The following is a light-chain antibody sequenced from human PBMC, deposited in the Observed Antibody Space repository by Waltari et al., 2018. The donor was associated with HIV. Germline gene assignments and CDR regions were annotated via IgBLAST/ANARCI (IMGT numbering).Light chain of an antibody. CDR3: SSYTSSRTWV. CDR1: RSDVGGYNY. J-gene: IGLJ3*02. Sequence: QSALTQPASVSGSPGQSITISCTGTRSDVGGYNYVSWYQHHPGKAPKLVIYEVSNRPSGVSNRFSGFKSANTVSLTISGLQAEDEGDYYCSSYTSSRTWVFGGGTKLTVL. CDR2: EVS. V-gene: IGLV2-14*01.